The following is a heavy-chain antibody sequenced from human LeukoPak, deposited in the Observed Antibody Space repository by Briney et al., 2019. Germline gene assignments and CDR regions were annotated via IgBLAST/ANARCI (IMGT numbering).Heavy chain of an antibody. J-gene: IGHJ3*02. CDR2: IYPGDSDT. CDR3: ARPYGVGATNPDAFDI. CDR1: GXSFTSYC. V-gene: IGHV5-51*01. D-gene: IGHD1-26*01. Sequence: GESLKISFKGSGXSFTSYCIGWVRQMPGKGLEWMGIIYPGDSDTRYSPSFQGQVTISADKSISTAYLQWSSLKASDTAMYYCARPYGVGATNPDAFDIWGQGTTVTVSS.